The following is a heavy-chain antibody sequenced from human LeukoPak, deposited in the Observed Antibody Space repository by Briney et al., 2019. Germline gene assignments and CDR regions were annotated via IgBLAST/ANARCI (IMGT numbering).Heavy chain of an antibody. CDR3: ARAHYASSNIKVPFDV. CDR2: MNSNSGNT. J-gene: IGHJ6*04. V-gene: IGHV1-8*02. Sequence: ASVKVSCKGYGYTFINHDIDWVRQAAGQGLEWMGWMNSNSGNTGYAQKFQGRVTMTRDTATSTVYMELSSLRSDDTAVYYCARAHYASSNIKVPFDVWGKGTTVTVSS. D-gene: IGHD3-22*01. CDR1: GYTFINHD.